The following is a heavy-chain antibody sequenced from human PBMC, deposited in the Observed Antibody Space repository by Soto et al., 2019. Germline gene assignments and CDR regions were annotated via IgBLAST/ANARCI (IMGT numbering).Heavy chain of an antibody. V-gene: IGHV3-23*01. CDR2: ISGSGGST. Sequence: PGGSLRLSCAASGFTFSSYAMSWVRQAPGKGLEWVSAISGSGGSTYYADSVKGRFTISRDNSKNTLYLQMNSLRAEDTAVYYCAKDPVDIVVVPAATFSYWGQGTLVTV. CDR1: GFTFSSYA. CDR3: AKDPVDIVVVPAATFSY. J-gene: IGHJ4*02. D-gene: IGHD2-2*01.